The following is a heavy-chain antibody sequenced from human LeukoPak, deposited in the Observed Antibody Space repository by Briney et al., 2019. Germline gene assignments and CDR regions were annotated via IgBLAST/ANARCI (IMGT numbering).Heavy chain of an antibody. CDR1: GFTFSSYA. V-gene: IGHV3-23*01. J-gene: IGHJ4*02. D-gene: IGHD1-26*01. Sequence: QPGGSLRLSCAASGFTFSSYAMSWVRQAPGKGLEWVSAISGSGGSTYYADSVKGRFTVSRDNAETSVFLEMNSLKNEDTAVYFCASWVGRDNWGQGTLVTVYS. CDR2: ISGSGGST. CDR3: ASWVGRDN.